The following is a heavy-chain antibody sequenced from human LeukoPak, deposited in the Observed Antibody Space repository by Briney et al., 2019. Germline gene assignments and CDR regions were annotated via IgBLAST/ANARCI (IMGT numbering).Heavy chain of an antibody. D-gene: IGHD4-17*01. CDR2: IRYDGSNK. CDR3: AKDAMTTSSRGGGRQEEGGFDY. V-gene: IGHV3-30*02. CDR1: GFTFSSYG. Sequence: PGGSLRLSCAASGFTFSSYGMHWVRQAPGKGLEWVAFIRYDGSNKYYADSVKGRFTISRDNSKNTLYLQMNSLRAEDMAVYYCAKDAMTTSSRGGGRQEEGGFDYWGQGTLVTVSS. J-gene: IGHJ4*02.